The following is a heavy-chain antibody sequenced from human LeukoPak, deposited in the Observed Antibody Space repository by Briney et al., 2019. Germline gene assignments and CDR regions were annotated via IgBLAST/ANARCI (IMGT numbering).Heavy chain of an antibody. V-gene: IGHV3-7*03. D-gene: IGHD4-23*01. J-gene: IGHJ4*02. CDR3: ARLGGTSDCFDY. CDR2: IKKDGSEI. Sequence: GGSLRLSCAASGFTFSNYWMSWVRQAPGNGLEWVATIKKDGSEIYYVDSVKGRLIISRDNANNSLYLQMNSLRAEDTAVYYCARLGGTSDCFDYWGQGNLVTVSS. CDR1: GFTFSNYW.